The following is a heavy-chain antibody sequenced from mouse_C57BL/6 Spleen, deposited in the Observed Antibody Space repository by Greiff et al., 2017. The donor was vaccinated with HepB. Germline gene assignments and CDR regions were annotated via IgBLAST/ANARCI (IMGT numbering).Heavy chain of an antibody. V-gene: IGHV1-15*01. CDR1: GYTFTDYE. CDR3: TRMGTAHY. CDR2: IDPETGGT. J-gene: IGHJ3*01. D-gene: IGHD3-2*02. Sequence: VQLQQSGAELVRPGASVTLSCKASGYTFTDYEMHWVKQTPVHGLEWIGAIDPETGGTAYNQKFKGKAILTADKSSSTAYMELRSLTSEDSAVYYCTRMGTAHYWGQGTLVTVSA.